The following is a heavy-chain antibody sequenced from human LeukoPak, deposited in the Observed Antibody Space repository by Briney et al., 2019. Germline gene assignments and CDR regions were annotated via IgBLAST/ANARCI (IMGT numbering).Heavy chain of an antibody. Sequence: PGGSLRLSCAASGFTFSSYVMHWVRQAPGKGLEWVAIISYDGSNEYYADSVKGRFTISRDNSKNTLYLQMNSLRAEDTAVYYCARAGRMRWYFDYWGQGTLVTVSS. CDR2: ISYDGSNE. V-gene: IGHV3-30*14. J-gene: IGHJ4*02. CDR3: ARAGRMRWYFDY. D-gene: IGHD5-24*01. CDR1: GFTFSSYV.